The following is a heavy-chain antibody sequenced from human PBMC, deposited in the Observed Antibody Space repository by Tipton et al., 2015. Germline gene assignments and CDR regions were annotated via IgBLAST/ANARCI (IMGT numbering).Heavy chain of an antibody. V-gene: IGHV4-39*01. J-gene: IGHJ6*02. Sequence: TLSLTCTVSGDSISTFRYYWDWIRQSPGKGLQWIGSIYYSGNTHYNPSLKSRVTISVDTSKNQFSLKLSSVTAADTAVYYCARSYYYGSGSSYYYYGMDVWGQGTTVTVSS. D-gene: IGHD3-10*01. CDR1: GDSISTFRYY. CDR2: IYYSGNT. CDR3: ARSYYYGSGSSYYYYGMDV.